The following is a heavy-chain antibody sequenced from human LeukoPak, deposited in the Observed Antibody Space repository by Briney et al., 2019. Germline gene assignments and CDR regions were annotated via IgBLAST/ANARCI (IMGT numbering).Heavy chain of an antibody. CDR3: AREGVDTAMVDY. Sequence: GASGKVSCKASGGTFSSYAISWVRQAPGQGLEWMGGIIPIFGTANYAQKFQGRVTITADESTSTAYIELSSLRSEDTAVYYCAREGVDTAMVDYWGQGTLVTVSS. J-gene: IGHJ4*02. CDR1: GGTFSSYA. V-gene: IGHV1-69*13. CDR2: IIPIFGTA. D-gene: IGHD5-18*01.